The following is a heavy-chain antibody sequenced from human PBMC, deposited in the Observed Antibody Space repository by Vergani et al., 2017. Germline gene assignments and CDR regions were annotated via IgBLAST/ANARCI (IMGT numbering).Heavy chain of an antibody. D-gene: IGHD3-22*01. CDR1: GFAFGGYG. J-gene: IGHJ4*02. CDR3: AREYSYSSAWPDLNS. V-gene: IGHV3-30*03. CDR2: ISFYGSKK. Sequence: QVQLVESGGGMVQPGRSLRLSCAASGFAFGGYGMHWVRQAQGKGLEWVASISFYGSKKDYTDSVKGRFTISRDSSKTLYLQMDRLTVEDTAIYFCAREYSYSSAWPDLNSRGKGTLVTVSS.